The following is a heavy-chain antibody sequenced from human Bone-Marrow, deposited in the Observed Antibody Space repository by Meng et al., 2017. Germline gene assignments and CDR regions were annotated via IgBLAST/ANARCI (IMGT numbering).Heavy chain of an antibody. CDR2: IYYSGST. CDR1: GGSVSSGSYY. J-gene: IGHJ6*02. Sequence: ESLKISCTVSGGSVSSGSYYWSWIRQPPGKGLEWIGYIYYSGSTNYNPSLKSRVTISVDTSKNQFSLKLSSVTAADTAVYYCAIEGNYDSSGYNRAYYYYGMDVWGQGTTVTVSS. V-gene: IGHV4-61*01. CDR3: AIEGNYDSSGYNRAYYYYGMDV. D-gene: IGHD3-22*01.